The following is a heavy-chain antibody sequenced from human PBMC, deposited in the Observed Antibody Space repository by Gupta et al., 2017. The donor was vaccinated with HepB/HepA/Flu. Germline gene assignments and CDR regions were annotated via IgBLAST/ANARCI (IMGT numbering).Heavy chain of an antibody. CDR1: GFTSSGAL. V-gene: IGHV3-73*02. Sequence: EVQLVESGGGLVNPGGSLTVSCAAAGFTSSGALIHRVRQASDKGLEWIGRIKRQGDDYATEYAASVKGRFTISRDDSRNTAYLQMNSLKTDDTAVYYCTRLFGDGWFDPWGRGTLVTVSS. CDR2: IKRQGDDYAT. CDR3: TRLFGDGWFDP. D-gene: IGHD3-10*01. J-gene: IGHJ5*02.